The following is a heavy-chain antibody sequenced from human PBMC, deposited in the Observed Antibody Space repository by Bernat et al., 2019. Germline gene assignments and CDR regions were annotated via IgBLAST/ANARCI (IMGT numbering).Heavy chain of an antibody. CDR1: GFTFSSYG. J-gene: IGHJ4*02. Sequence: VQLVESGGGVVQPGRSLRLSCAASGFTFSSYGMHWVRQAPGKGLVWVAVISYDGSNKYYADSVKGRFTISRDNSKNTLYLQMNSLRAEDTAVYYCAKASSGWGYWGQGTLVTVSS. CDR3: AKASSGWGY. CDR2: ISYDGSNK. V-gene: IGHV3-30*18. D-gene: IGHD6-19*01.